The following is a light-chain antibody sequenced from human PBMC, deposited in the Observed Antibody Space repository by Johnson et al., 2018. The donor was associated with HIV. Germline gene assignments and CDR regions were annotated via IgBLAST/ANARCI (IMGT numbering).Light chain of an antibody. Sequence: QSVLTQPPSVSAAPGQKVTISCSGSSSNIRNNYVSWYRQLPGTAPKLLIYDNNKRPSGIPDRFSGSKSGTSATLGITGLQTGDEANYYCGTWDSSLSAGGVFGTGTKVTVL. J-gene: IGLJ1*01. V-gene: IGLV1-51*01. CDR1: SSNIRNNY. CDR2: DNN. CDR3: GTWDSSLSAGGV.